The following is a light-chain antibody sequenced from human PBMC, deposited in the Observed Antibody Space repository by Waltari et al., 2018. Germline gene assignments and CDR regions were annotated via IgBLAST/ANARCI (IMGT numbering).Light chain of an antibody. CDR2: KAS. J-gene: IGKJ2*01. V-gene: IGKV1-5*03. CDR3: QQYDTYQS. Sequence: DIQMTQSPSTLSAPVGDRVTITCRASQSISGWLAWYQQKPGTVPRLLIYKASILESGVPPRFSGSGFGREFSLTISSLQPDDFATYYCQQYDTYQSFGQGTKVEIK. CDR1: QSISGW.